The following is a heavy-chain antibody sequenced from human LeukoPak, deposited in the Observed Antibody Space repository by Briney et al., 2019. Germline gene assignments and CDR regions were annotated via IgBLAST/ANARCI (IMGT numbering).Heavy chain of an antibody. D-gene: IGHD6-13*01. V-gene: IGHV3-21*01. CDR2: ISSSSSYI. Sequence: GGSLRLSCAASGFTFSSYSMNWVRQAPGKGLEWVSSISSSSSYIYYADSVKGRFTISRDNAKNSLYLQMNSLRAEDTAVYYCASSIVAAVVHLFDIWGQGTTVTVS. J-gene: IGHJ3*02. CDR3: ASSIVAAVVHLFDI. CDR1: GFTFSSYS.